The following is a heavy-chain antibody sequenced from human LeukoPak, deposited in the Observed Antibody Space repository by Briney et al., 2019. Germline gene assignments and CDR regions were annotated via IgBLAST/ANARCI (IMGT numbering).Heavy chain of an antibody. CDR3: ARPHYDILTGYYGYYFDY. CDR1: GGSFSGYY. Sequence: SETLSLTCAVYGGSFSGYYWSWIRRPPGKGLEWIGEINHSGSTNYNPSLKSRVTISVDTSKNQFSLKLSSVTAADTAVYYCARPHYDILTGYYGYYFDYWGQGTLVTVSS. D-gene: IGHD3-9*01. CDR2: INHSGST. J-gene: IGHJ4*02. V-gene: IGHV4-34*01.